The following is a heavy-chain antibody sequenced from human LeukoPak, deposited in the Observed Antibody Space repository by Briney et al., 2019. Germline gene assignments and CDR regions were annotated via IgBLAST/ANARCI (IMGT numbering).Heavy chain of an antibody. J-gene: IGHJ4*02. CDR2: IKQDGSEK. D-gene: IGHD6-19*01. CDR1: GFTFSSYW. V-gene: IGHV3-7*03. Sequence: PGGSLRLSCAASGFTFSSYWMSWVRQAPGKGLEWVANIKQDGSEKYYVDSVKGRFTISRDNAKNSLYLQMNSLRAEDTAVYYCARAYSSGWYFHYFDYWGQGTLDTVSS. CDR3: ARAYSSGWYFHYFDY.